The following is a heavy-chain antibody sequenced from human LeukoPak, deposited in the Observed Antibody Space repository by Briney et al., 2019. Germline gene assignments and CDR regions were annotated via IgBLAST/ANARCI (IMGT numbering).Heavy chain of an antibody. CDR1: GFTFRTYA. CDR2: ISYDGCNK. V-gene: IGHV3-30-3*01. D-gene: IGHD2-2*01. Sequence: GGSLRLSCAASGFTFRTYAIHWVRQAPGKGLEWVAVISYDGCNKYYADSVKGRFTISRDNSQNTLYLQMNSLSAEDTAVYYCARDPVLGYCSSPSCSPYAGYMDVWGKGTTVTVSS. CDR3: ARDPVLGYCSSPSCSPYAGYMDV. J-gene: IGHJ6*03.